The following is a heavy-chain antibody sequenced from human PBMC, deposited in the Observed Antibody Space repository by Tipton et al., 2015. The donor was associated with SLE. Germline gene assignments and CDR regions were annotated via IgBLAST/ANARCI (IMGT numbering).Heavy chain of an antibody. Sequence: TLSLTCTVSGGSISSHYWSWIRQPPGKGLEWIGYIYYSGSTNYNPSLKSRVTISVDTSKNQFSLKLSSVTAADTAVYYCARGLNYYDSSGYSQFDYWGQGTLVTVSS. J-gene: IGHJ4*02. V-gene: IGHV4-59*11. CDR2: IYYSGST. CDR3: ARGLNYYDSSGYSQFDY. CDR1: GGSISSHY. D-gene: IGHD3-22*01.